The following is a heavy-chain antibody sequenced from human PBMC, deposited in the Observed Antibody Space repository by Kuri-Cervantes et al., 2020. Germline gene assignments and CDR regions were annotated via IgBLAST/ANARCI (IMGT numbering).Heavy chain of an antibody. J-gene: IGHJ6*02. V-gene: IGHV3-74*01. CDR3: ARVDSSSWYYYYYGMDV. CDR2: INSDGSST. D-gene: IGHD6-13*01. Sequence: GGSLRLSCAASGFTFSSYWMHWVRQAPGKGLVWVSRINSDGSSTSYADSVKGRFTISRDNAKNTLYLQMNSLRAEDTAVYYCARVDSSSWYYYYYGMDVWGQGTTVTVSS. CDR1: GFTFSSYW.